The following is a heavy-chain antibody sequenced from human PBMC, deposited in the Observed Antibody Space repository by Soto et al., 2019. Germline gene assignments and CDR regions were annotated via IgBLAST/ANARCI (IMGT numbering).Heavy chain of an antibody. CDR1: GFTVSSNY. V-gene: IGHV3-66*01. CDR3: VSMTAISFFDY. CDR2: IYSGGST. D-gene: IGHD2-21*02. Sequence: EVQLVESGGGLVQPGGSLRLSCAASGFTVSSNYMSWVRQAPAKGLEWVSVIYSGGSTYYADSVKGRFTISRDNSKNTLYLQMNSLRAEDTAVYYCVSMTAISFFDYWGQGTLVTVSS. J-gene: IGHJ4*02.